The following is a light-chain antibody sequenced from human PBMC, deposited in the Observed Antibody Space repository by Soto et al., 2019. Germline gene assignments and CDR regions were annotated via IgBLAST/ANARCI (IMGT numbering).Light chain of an antibody. CDR2: DAS. V-gene: IGKV3-11*01. J-gene: IGKJ2*01. Sequence: EIVLTQSPATLSLSPGERATLSCRASQSVSSSLAWYQQKPGQAPRVLIYDASNRAPGIPARFSGSGSGTDVTLTISSLESEDVAVYYCQQRSNWPYTFGQGTKLEIK. CDR3: QQRSNWPYT. CDR1: QSVSSS.